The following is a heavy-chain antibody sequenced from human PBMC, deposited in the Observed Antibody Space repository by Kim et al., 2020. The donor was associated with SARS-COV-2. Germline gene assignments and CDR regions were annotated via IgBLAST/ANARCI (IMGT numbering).Heavy chain of an antibody. D-gene: IGHD2-15*01. CDR3: ARGLGYCSGGSCYRRDY. V-gene: IGHV3-48*02. CDR2: ISSSSSTI. J-gene: IGHJ4*02. CDR1: GFTFSSYS. Sequence: GGSLRLSCAASGFTFSSYSMNWVRQAPGKGLEWVSYISSSSSTIYYADSVKGRFTISRDNAKNSLYLQMNSLRDEDTAVYYCARGLGYCSGGSCYRRDYWGQGTLVTVSS.